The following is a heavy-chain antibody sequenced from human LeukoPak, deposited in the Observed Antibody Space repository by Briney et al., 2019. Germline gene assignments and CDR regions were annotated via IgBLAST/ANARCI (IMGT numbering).Heavy chain of an antibody. CDR3: ASGIGGRITMIVVVIKAYYFDY. J-gene: IGHJ4*02. Sequence: GASVKVSCKASGYTFTSYDINWVRQATGQGLEWMGWMNPNSGNTGYAQKFQGRVTMTRNTSISTAYMELSSLRSEDTAVYYCASGIGGRITMIVVVIKAYYFDYWGQGTLVTVSS. CDR1: GYTFTSYD. D-gene: IGHD3-22*01. CDR2: MNPNSGNT. V-gene: IGHV1-8*01.